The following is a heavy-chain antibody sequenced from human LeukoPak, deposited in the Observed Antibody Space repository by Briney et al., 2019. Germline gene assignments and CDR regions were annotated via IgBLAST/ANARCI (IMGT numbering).Heavy chain of an antibody. CDR1: GYTFTSYD. J-gene: IGHJ3*02. V-gene: IGHV1-8*01. D-gene: IGHD3-22*01. Sequence: ASVKVSCKSSGYTFTSYDINWVRQATGQGLEWMGWKNPNSGNTGYAQKFQGRVTMTRNTSISTAYMELSSLRPEEMAVIYCASGGHYHASSGYKAAFVIWGQGTMVTVSS. CDR3: ASGGHYHASSGYKAAFVI. CDR2: KNPNSGNT.